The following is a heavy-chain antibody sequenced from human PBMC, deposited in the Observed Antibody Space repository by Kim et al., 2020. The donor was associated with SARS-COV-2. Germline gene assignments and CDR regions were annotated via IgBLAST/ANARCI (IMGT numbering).Heavy chain of an antibody. J-gene: IGHJ6*02. CDR2: ISSSGSTI. D-gene: IGHD2-2*01. Sequence: GGSLRLSCAASGFTFSDYYMSWIRQAPGKGLEWVSYISSSGSTIYYADSVKGRFTISRDNAKNSLYLQMNSLRAEDTAVYYCARDQRVPAAFYYYYYGMDVWGQGTTVTVSS. V-gene: IGHV3-11*04. CDR1: GFTFSDYY. CDR3: ARDQRVPAAFYYYYYGMDV.